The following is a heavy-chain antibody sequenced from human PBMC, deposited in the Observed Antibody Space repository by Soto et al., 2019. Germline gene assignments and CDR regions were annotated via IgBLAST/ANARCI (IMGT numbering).Heavy chain of an antibody. CDR1: GFTFDDYA. V-gene: IGHV3-9*01. CDR2: ISWNSGSI. Sequence: GGSLRLSCAASGFTFDDYAMHWVRQAPGKGLEWVSGISWNSGSIGYADSVKGRFTISRDNAKNSLYLQMNSLRAEDTALYYCAKGGPDGWQGLFDYWAREPWSPSPQ. D-gene: IGHD6-19*01. J-gene: IGHJ4*02. CDR3: AKGGPDGWQGLFDY.